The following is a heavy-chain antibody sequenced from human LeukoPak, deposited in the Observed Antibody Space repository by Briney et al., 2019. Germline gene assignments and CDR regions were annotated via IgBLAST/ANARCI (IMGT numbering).Heavy chain of an antibody. CDR2: MYLSGTT. Sequence: SETLSLTCTVSGDSINSLDLWSWVRQPPGKGLEWIGEMYLSGTTHSNPSVKSRVTISIDKSKNQFFLNLSSVTAADTAVYYCAGLVGRYNSGLYYYYFDYWGQGTLVTVSS. J-gene: IGHJ4*02. V-gene: IGHV4-4*02. CDR3: AGLVGRYNSGLYYYYFDY. D-gene: IGHD1-26*01. CDR1: GDSINSLDL.